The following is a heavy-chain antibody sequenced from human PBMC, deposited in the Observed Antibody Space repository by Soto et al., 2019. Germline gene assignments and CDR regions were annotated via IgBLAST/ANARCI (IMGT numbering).Heavy chain of an antibody. CDR2: ISYDGSNK. Sequence: LRLSCAASGFTFSSYAMRWVRQAPGKGLEWVAVISYDGSNKYYADSVKGRFTISRDNSKNTLYLQMNSLRAEDTAVYYCARDTYCISTSCYTLFGYYGMDVWGQGTTVTVSS. CDR3: ARDTYCISTSCYTLFGYYGMDV. J-gene: IGHJ6*02. CDR1: GFTFSSYA. D-gene: IGHD2-2*02. V-gene: IGHV3-30-3*01.